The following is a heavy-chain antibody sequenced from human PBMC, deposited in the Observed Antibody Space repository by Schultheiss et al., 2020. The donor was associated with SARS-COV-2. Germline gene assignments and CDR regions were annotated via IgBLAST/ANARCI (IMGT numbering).Heavy chain of an antibody. V-gene: IGHV3-23*01. J-gene: IGHJ4*02. D-gene: IGHD1-26*01. Sequence: GGSLRLSCTASGFTFTNYDMTWVRQAPGKGLEWVSSIGTSGSRTYYADSVKGRFTVSRDNSKNTLYLQMNSLRAEDTAVYYCARDRGATPLFGYWGQGTLVTVSS. CDR1: GFTFTNYD. CDR3: ARDRGATPLFGY. CDR2: IGTSGSRT.